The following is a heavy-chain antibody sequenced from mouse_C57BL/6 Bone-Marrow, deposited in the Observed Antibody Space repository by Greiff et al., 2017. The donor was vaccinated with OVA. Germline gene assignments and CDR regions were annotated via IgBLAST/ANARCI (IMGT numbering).Heavy chain of an antibody. D-gene: IGHD2-4*01. CDR2: INPYNGGT. V-gene: IGHV1-19*01. J-gene: IGHJ4*01. CDR3: AGVYDYVYAMDY. Sequence: EVQLQQSGPVLVKPGASVKMSCKASGYTFTDYYMNWVKQSHGKSLEWIGVINPYNGGTSYNQKFKGKATLTVDKSSSTAYMELNSLTSEDSAVYYCAGVYDYVYAMDYWGQGTSVTVSS. CDR1: GYTFTDYY.